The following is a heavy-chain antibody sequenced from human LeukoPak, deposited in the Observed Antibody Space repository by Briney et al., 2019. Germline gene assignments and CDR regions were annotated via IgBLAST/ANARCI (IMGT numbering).Heavy chain of an antibody. CDR2: IIPIFGTA. CDR1: GGTFSSYA. D-gene: IGHD5-18*01. CDR3: ASRELSDTAIGAFDI. Sequence: SVKVSCKASGGTFSSYAICWVRQAPGQGLEWMGRIIPIFGTANYAQKFQGRVTITTDESTSTAYMELSSLRSEDTAVYYCASRELSDTAIGAFDIWGQGTMVAVSS. V-gene: IGHV1-69*05. J-gene: IGHJ3*02.